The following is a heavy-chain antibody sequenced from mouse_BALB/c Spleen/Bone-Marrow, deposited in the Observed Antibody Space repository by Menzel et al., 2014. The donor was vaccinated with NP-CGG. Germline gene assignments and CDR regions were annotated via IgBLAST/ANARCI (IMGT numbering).Heavy chain of an antibody. D-gene: IGHD4-1*01. CDR1: GYTITNYY. Sequence: QVQLQQSGAELVKPGASVKLSCKASGYTITNYYMYWVKQRPGQGLEWIGEINPSNGGPNFNEKFKSKATLTVDKSSSTAYMQLSSLTSEDSAVYYCTRARPGGFAYWGQGTLVTVSA. CDR3: TRARPGGFAY. CDR2: INPSNGGP. V-gene: IGHV1S81*02. J-gene: IGHJ3*01.